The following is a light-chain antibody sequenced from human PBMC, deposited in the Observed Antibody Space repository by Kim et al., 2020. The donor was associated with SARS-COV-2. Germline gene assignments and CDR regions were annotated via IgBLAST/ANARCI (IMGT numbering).Light chain of an antibody. CDR2: YDT. V-gene: IGLV3-21*04. J-gene: IGLJ3*02. CDR1: NIRAKS. CDR3: QVWDPTGDHWV. Sequence: APAKTASIACGGNNIRAKSVHWYQQRPGQAPLLVIYYDTNRPSGIPDRFSGSNSGNTATLTISRVEAGDEADYYCQVWDPTGDHWVFGGGTRLTVL.